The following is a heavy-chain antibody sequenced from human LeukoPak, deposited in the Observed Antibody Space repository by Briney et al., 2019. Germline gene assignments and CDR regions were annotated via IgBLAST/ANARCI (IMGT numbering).Heavy chain of an antibody. CDR2: LNSDGSST. Sequence: GGSLRLSCAASGFTFSSYWMHWVRQAPGKGLVWVSRLNSDGSSTNYADSVKGRFTISRDNAKNTLNLQMNSLRAEDTAVYYCARLRYGPYGMDVWGQGTTVTVSS. J-gene: IGHJ6*02. CDR1: GFTFSSYW. V-gene: IGHV3-74*01. CDR3: ARLRYGPYGMDV. D-gene: IGHD5-18*01.